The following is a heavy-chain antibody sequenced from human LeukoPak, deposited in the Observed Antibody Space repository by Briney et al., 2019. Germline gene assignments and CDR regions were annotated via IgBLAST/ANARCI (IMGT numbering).Heavy chain of an antibody. CDR3: ARDEGPGYSFDY. CDR1: GVIFSNAW. J-gene: IGHJ4*02. Sequence: GSLRLSCAVSGVIFSNAWMNWVRQAPGKGLEWVSSISSSSSYIYYADSVKGRFTISRDNAKNSLYLQMNSLRAEDTAVYYCARDEGPGYSFDYWGQGTLVTVSS. V-gene: IGHV3-21*01. CDR2: ISSSSSYI.